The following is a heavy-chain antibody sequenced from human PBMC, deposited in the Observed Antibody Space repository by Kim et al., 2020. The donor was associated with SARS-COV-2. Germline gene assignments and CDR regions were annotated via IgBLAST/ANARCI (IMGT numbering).Heavy chain of an antibody. CDR1: GFTFSSYS. CDR2: ISSGGSAI. V-gene: IGHV3-48*02. CDR3: ARGNMAAAWGDY. D-gene: IGHD6-13*01. J-gene: IGHJ4*02. Sequence: GGSLRLSCAASGFTFSSYSMTWVRQAPGKGLEWSAYISSGGSAIYYADSVKGRFTISRDNAKNSLYLQMNNLRDEDTAVYYCARGNMAAAWGDYWGQGTLVTVSS.